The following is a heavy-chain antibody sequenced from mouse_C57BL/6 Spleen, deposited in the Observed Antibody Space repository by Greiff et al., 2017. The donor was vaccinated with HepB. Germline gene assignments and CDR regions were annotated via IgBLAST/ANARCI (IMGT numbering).Heavy chain of an antibody. CDR3: ARSTMIPYYAMDY. CDR2: IHPNSGST. V-gene: IGHV1-64*01. CDR1: GYTFTSYW. Sequence: QVQLQQPGAELVKPGASVKLSCKASGYTFTSYWMHWVKQRPGQGLEWIGMIHPNSGSTNYNEKFKSKATLTVDKSSSTAYMQLSSLTSEDSAVYDCARSTMIPYYAMDYWGQGTSVTVSS. J-gene: IGHJ4*01. D-gene: IGHD2-4*01.